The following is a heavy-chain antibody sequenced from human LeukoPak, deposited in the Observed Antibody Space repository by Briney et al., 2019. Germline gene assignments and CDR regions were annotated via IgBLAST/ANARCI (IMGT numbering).Heavy chain of an antibody. D-gene: IGHD1-26*01. CDR1: GCTVSNFV. V-gene: IGHV1-69*06. CDR3: ARIVGSTGGES. CDR2: IIAIFGTT. Sequence: SVKVSCKASGCTVSNFVISWVRQAPGQGLEWMGGIIAIFGTTNYAQKFQGRVTITADKSTRTTYMELSSLRSEDTAVYYCARIVGSTGGESWGQGTMVTVSS. J-gene: IGHJ3*01.